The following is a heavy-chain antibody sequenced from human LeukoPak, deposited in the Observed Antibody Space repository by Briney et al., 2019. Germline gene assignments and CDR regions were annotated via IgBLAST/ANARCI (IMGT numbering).Heavy chain of an antibody. V-gene: IGHV4-61*02. CDR3: ARDKDSSGWDAFDI. Sequence: SQTLSLTCTVSGASITSGNYYWSWVRQPAGKGLEWIGRIHTSGSTNCNPSLKSRVTISLDTSKNQFSLKLSSVTAADTAVYYCARDKDSSGWDAFDIWGQGTMVTVSS. CDR1: GASITSGNYY. D-gene: IGHD3-22*01. J-gene: IGHJ3*02. CDR2: IHTSGST.